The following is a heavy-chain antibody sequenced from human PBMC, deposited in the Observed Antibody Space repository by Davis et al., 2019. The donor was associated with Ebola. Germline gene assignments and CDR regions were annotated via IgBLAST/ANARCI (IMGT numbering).Heavy chain of an antibody. D-gene: IGHD4-11*01. J-gene: IGHJ4*02. CDR3: ARDSDDYSFDY. Sequence: GGSLRLSCAASGFTFSSYAMSWVRQAPGKGLEWVSAIITGGSTYYADSVKGRFTISRDNSKNTLYLQMNSLRPEDTAVYYCARDSDDYSFDYWGQGTLVTVSS. V-gene: IGHV3-23*01. CDR2: IITGGST. CDR1: GFTFSSYA.